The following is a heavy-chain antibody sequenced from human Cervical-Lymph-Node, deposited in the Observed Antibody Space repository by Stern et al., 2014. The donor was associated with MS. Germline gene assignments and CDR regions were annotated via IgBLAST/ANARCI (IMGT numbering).Heavy chain of an antibody. D-gene: IGHD3-9*01. CDR1: GFSLSTSGMC. CDR3: ARSETAGSFNSAFDI. V-gene: IGHV2-70*01. J-gene: IGHJ3*02. CDR2: IYWDDDK. Sequence: QVTLRESGPALVKPTQTLTLTCSFSGFSLSTSGMCVSWIRQPPGKALEWLALIYWDDDKYYNTSLKTRLTISKDTSTNQVVLTMTNMDPVDTATYYCARSETAGSFNSAFDIWGQGTMVTVSS.